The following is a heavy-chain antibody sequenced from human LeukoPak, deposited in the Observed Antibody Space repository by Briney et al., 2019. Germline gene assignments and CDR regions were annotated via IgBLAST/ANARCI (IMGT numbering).Heavy chain of an antibody. CDR2: INQDEGQK. D-gene: IGHD3-9*01. CDR3: ARDNYDI. J-gene: IGHJ4*02. V-gene: IGHV3-7*01. CDR1: GFNIRNNW. Sequence: PGGSLRLSCEASGFNIRNNWMSWVHLAPGKGLEYVANINQDEGQKYYVDSVKGRFTISKDTAKNSLNLQMNSLRAEDTGVYYCARDNYDIRGQGTLVTVSS.